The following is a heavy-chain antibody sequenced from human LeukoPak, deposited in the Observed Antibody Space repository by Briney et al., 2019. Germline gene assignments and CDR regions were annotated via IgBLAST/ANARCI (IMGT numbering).Heavy chain of an antibody. D-gene: IGHD3-22*01. J-gene: IGHJ3*02. CDR1: GFRFDDNA. CDR2: IRSNVFGGTT. CDR3: TKLHFHDSSGYYTLLPLGAFDI. V-gene: IGHV3-49*04. Sequence: GGSLRLSCVTSGFRFDDNAMSWVRQAPGKGLEWVGLIRSNVFGGTTEYAASARGRFSISRDDSKSIAYLQMNSLKTEDSAIYYCTKLHFHDSSGYYTLLPLGAFDIWGQGTMVTVSS.